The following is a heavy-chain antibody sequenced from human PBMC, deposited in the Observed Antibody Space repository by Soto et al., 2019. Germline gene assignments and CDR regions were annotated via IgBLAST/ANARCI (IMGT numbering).Heavy chain of an antibody. D-gene: IGHD1-26*01. CDR3: ARLRAVFSGSGDAFDI. Sequence: QVQLVQSGAEVKKPGSSVKVSCKASGGTFSSYAISWVRQAPGQGLEWMGGIIPIFGTANYAQKFQGRVTIHADESRRTADRVRSSLRSEATVVYYCARLRAVFSGSGDAFDIWGQGTMVTVSS. CDR2: IIPIFGTA. J-gene: IGHJ3*02. CDR1: GGTFSSYA. V-gene: IGHV1-69*12.